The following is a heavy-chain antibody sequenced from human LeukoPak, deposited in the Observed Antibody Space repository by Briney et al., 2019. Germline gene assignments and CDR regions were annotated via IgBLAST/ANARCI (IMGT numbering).Heavy chain of an antibody. CDR3: ARAGYSSTWYSRYFDL. D-gene: IGHD6-13*01. CDR1: GFTFSSYW. J-gene: IGHJ2*01. CDR2: IDTDGSNT. V-gene: IGHV3-74*01. Sequence: SGGSLRLSCAASGFTFSSYWIHWVRQAPGKGLVWVSRIDTDGSNTNYADSVKGRFTISRDNAQNTVYLQMNSLRSEDTAVYYCARAGYSSTWYSRYFDLWGRGTLVTVSS.